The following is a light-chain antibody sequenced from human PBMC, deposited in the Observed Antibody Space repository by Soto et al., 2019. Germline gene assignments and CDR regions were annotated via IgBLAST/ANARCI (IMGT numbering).Light chain of an antibody. CDR1: SSNIGNNY. CDR2: DNN. Sequence: QSVLTQPPSVSAAPGQTVTISCSGSSSNIGNNYVSWYQQLPGTAPKLLIYDNNQRPSGIPDRFSGSKSGTSATLGITGLQTGDEAEYYCETWDSSLSAVVFGGGTKVTVL. V-gene: IGLV1-51*01. J-gene: IGLJ2*01. CDR3: ETWDSSLSAVV.